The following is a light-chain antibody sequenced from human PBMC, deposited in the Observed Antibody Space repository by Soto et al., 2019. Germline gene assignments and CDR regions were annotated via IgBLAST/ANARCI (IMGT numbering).Light chain of an antibody. CDR2: AAI. V-gene: IGKV1-27*01. CDR1: QGISNY. J-gene: IGKJ5*01. Sequence: DIQMSETPSSLSPCLGARSTITCRLSQGISNYLAWYQQKPGIVPKLLIYAAITLQSGVPSRFSGSGSGTDFTLTTSSLQPEDVATYYCQKYNSAPSITFGQGTRLEIK. CDR3: QKYNSAPSIT.